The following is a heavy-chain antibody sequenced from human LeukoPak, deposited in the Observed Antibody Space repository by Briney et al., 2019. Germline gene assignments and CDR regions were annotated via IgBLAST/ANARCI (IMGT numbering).Heavy chain of an antibody. D-gene: IGHD3-9*01. CDR3: VKDQLRYFDWLLYRDAFDI. V-gene: IGHV3-23*01. CDR2: ISGSGGST. CDR1: GFTFSSYA. Sequence: PGGSLRLSCAASGFTFSSYAMSWVRQAPGKGLEWVSAISGSGGSTYYADSVKGRFTISRDNSKNTLYLQMNSLRAEDTAVYYCVKDQLRYFDWLLYRDAFDIWGQGTMVTVSS. J-gene: IGHJ3*02.